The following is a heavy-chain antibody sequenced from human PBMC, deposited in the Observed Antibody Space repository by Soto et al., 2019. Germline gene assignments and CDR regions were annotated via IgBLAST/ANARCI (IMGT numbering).Heavy chain of an antibody. Sequence: QVNLVQSGAEVKKPGASVKVSCKASGYNFNGYYIHWVRQAPGQGPEWMGWMNPNTGGANYAQKFQGKVIMTSDTSNRTAYLELRSLTSDDTAVYYCAKVISTIGSNQWLAQTKHPALNYGGQGTLVTVSS. CDR3: AKVISTIGSNQWLAQTKHPALNY. CDR2: MNPNTGGA. V-gene: IGHV1-2*02. J-gene: IGHJ4*02. CDR1: GYNFNGYY. D-gene: IGHD6-19*01.